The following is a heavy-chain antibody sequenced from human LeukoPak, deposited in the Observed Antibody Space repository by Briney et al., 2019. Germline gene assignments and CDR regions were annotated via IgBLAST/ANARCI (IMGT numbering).Heavy chain of an antibody. Sequence: SETLSLTCAVSGGSFSGDYWSWIRQPPGKGLEWIGEIDHSGSTNYNPSLKSRVTISVDTSKNQFSLQLSSVPAADTAVYYCARGLRLPFQYYMDVWGKGTTVTVSS. J-gene: IGHJ6*03. CDR3: ARGLRLPFQYYMDV. D-gene: IGHD3-3*01. CDR2: IDHSGST. CDR1: GGSFSGDY. V-gene: IGHV4-34*01.